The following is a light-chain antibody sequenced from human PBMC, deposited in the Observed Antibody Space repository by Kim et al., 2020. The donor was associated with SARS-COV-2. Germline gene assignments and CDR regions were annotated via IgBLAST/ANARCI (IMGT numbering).Light chain of an antibody. CDR2: GAS. J-gene: IGKJ4*01. CDR3: QQYDNWPLT. V-gene: IGKV3-15*01. CDR1: QNVGSN. Sequence: EIVMTQSPATLSVSPGERATLSCRASQNVGSNLAWYHQKPGQAPRLLIYGASTRATGVPARFSGSGSGTEFTLTISSLQSEDFALYYCQQYDNWPLTFGGGTKVDI.